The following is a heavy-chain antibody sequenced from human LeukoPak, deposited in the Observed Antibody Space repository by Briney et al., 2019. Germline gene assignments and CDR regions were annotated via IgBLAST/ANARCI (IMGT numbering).Heavy chain of an antibody. Sequence: QSGGSLRLSCAASGFTFSSYAMSLVRQAPGKGLEWVSAISGSATNTYYADSVKGRFTISRDNSKNTLHLQMNSLRAEDTAVYYCAKDRSIAARRAFDIWGRGTMVTVSS. CDR2: ISGSATNT. CDR1: GFTFSSYA. D-gene: IGHD6-6*01. J-gene: IGHJ3*02. CDR3: AKDRSIAARRAFDI. V-gene: IGHV3-23*01.